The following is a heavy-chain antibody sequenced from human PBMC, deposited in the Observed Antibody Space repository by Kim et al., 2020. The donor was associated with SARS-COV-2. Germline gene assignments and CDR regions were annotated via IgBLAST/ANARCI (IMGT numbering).Heavy chain of an antibody. CDR2: ISSSSSYT. J-gene: IGHJ4*02. CDR1: GFTFSDYY. CDR3: ARENSSGWYPIREFDY. D-gene: IGHD6-19*01. V-gene: IGHV3-11*05. Sequence: GGSLRLSCAASGFTFSDYYMSWIRQAPGKGLEWVSYISSSSSYTNYADSVKGRFTISRDNAKNSLYLQMNSLRAEDTAVYYCARENSSGWYPIREFDYWGQGTLVTVSS.